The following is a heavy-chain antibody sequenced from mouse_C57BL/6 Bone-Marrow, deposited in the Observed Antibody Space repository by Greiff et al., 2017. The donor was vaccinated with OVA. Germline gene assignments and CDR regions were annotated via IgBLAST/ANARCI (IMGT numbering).Heavy chain of an antibody. Sequence: EVMLVESGGGLVQPKGSLKLSCAASGFSFNTYAMNWVRPAPGKGLEWVARIRSKSNNYATYYADSVKDRFTISRDDSESMLYLQMNNLKTEDTAMYYCVVVIYYCNCPYAMDYWGQGTSVTVSS. V-gene: IGHV10-1*01. D-gene: IGHD2-1*01. CDR1: GFSFNTYA. CDR2: IRSKSNNYAT. J-gene: IGHJ4*01. CDR3: VVVIYYCNCPYAMDY.